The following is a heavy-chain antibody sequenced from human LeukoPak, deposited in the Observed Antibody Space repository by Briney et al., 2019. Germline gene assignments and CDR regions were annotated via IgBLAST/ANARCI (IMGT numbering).Heavy chain of an antibody. CDR2: FYHSGYT. V-gene: IGHV4-30-2*01. Sequence: ASETLSLTCAVSGGSLSNAYSSWSWIRQPPGKGLEWIGYFYHSGYTYYNPSLKSRVTISVDRSKNQFSLKLSSVAAADTAVYYCARASTYYGDFNPGFDAFDIWGQGTMVTVSS. CDR1: GGSLSNAYSS. CDR3: ARASTYYGDFNPGFDAFDI. J-gene: IGHJ3*02. D-gene: IGHD4-17*01.